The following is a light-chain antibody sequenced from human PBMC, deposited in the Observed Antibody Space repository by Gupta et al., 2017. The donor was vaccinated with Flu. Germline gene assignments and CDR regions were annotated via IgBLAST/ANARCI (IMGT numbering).Light chain of an antibody. V-gene: IGKV1-9*01. J-gene: IGKJ3*01. Sequence: DIQLTQSPSFLSASVGDRVTITCRASQGIHNFLAWYQQTPGKAPKLLIYAASTVKSGVPARFRGSGSGTEFTLTISSLQPEDFANYYCQQGNSSPLSFGHGTXVDFK. CDR1: QGIHNF. CDR3: QQGNSSPLS. CDR2: AAS.